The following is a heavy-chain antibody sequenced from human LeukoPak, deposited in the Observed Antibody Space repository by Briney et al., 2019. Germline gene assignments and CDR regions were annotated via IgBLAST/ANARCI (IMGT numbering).Heavy chain of an antibody. CDR1: GFTFSSYA. Sequence: GGSLRLSCAASGFTFSSYAMSWVRQAPGKGLEWVSAISGSGGNTYYADSVKGRFTISRDNSKNTLYLQMNSLRAEDTAVYYCARETTLGYGDYVDYWGQGTLVTVSS. CDR3: ARETTLGYGDYVDY. J-gene: IGHJ4*02. CDR2: ISGSGGNT. D-gene: IGHD1-7*01. V-gene: IGHV3-23*01.